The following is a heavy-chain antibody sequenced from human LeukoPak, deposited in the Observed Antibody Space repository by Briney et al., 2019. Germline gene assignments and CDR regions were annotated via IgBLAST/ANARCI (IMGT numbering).Heavy chain of an antibody. Sequence: SETLSLTCTVSGGSINSGGYYWSWIRQPPGKGLEWIGYIYYNGRTYYNSSLKSRVTISIDTSKNQFSLRLNSVTAADTAVYYCARADYSDSSRHFDYWGQGILVTVSS. CDR3: ARADYSDSSRHFDY. CDR2: IYYNGRT. D-gene: IGHD4-11*01. J-gene: IGHJ4*02. CDR1: GGSINSGGYY. V-gene: IGHV4-30-4*01.